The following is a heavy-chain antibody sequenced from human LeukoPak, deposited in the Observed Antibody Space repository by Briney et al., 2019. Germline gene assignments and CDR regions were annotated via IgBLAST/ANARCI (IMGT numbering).Heavy chain of an antibody. D-gene: IGHD3-10*01. CDR1: GGSISSYY. CDR2: IYTSGST. Sequence: SETLSLTCTVSGGSISSYYWSWIRQPAGKGLEWIGRIYTSGSTNYNPSLKSRVTMSVDTSKNQFSLKLSSVTAADTAVYYCARGRMLRGVVQFDYWRQGTLVTVSP. CDR3: ARGRMLRGVVQFDY. J-gene: IGHJ4*02. V-gene: IGHV4-4*07.